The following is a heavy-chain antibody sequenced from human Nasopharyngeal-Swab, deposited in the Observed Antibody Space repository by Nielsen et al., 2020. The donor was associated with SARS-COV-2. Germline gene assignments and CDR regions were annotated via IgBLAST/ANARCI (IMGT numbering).Heavy chain of an antibody. D-gene: IGHD7-27*01. Sequence: GESLKISCAVSGFTFSNSWVHWVRQAPGKGLVWVSRINSDGSRTGYADPVKGRFTISIDNAKNTLYLHMNSLSAEDTAVYYCARDFDKTGDWGQGTLVTVSS. J-gene: IGHJ4*01. CDR1: GFTFSNSW. CDR2: INSDGSRT. CDR3: ARDFDKTGD. V-gene: IGHV3-74*01.